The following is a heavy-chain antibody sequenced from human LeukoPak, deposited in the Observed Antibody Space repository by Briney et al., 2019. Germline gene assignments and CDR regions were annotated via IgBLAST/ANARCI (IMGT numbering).Heavy chain of an antibody. V-gene: IGHV4-34*01. D-gene: IGHD3-22*01. Sequence: GSLRLSCAASGFAFNTYSMNWVRQPPGKGLEWIGEINHSGSTNYNPSLKSRVTISIDTSKNQFSLKLSSVTAADTAVYYCARRLMIDYYYYYYYMDVWGRGATVTISS. CDR1: GFAFNTYS. J-gene: IGHJ6*03. CDR3: ARRLMIDYYYYYYYMDV. CDR2: INHSGST.